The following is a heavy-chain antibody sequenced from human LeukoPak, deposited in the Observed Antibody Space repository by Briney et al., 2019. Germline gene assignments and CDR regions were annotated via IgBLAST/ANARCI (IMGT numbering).Heavy chain of an antibody. J-gene: IGHJ4*02. CDR1: GGTFSSYA. CDR3: ARDREVVPAAFDY. Sequence: SVKVSCKASGGTFSSYAISWVRQAPGQGLEWMGRIIPILGIANYAQKFQGRVTITADKSTSTAYMELSNLRSEDTAVYYCARDREVVPAAFDYWGQGTLVTVSS. D-gene: IGHD2-2*01. CDR2: IIPILGIA. V-gene: IGHV1-69*04.